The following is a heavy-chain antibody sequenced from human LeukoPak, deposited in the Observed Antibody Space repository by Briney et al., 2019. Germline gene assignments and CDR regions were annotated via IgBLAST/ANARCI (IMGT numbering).Heavy chain of an antibody. CDR1: GFTFSSYA. D-gene: IGHD2-15*01. V-gene: IGHV3-30*04. J-gene: IGHJ5*02. CDR3: ARAGCSRGSCFPNNWFDP. Sequence: PGRSLRLACAASGFTFSSYAMHWVRQAPGKGLEWVAVISYDGSNKYYADSVKGRFTISRDNAKNSLYLQMNSLRAEDTAVYYCARAGCSRGSCFPNNWFDPWGQGTLVTVSS. CDR2: ISYDGSNK.